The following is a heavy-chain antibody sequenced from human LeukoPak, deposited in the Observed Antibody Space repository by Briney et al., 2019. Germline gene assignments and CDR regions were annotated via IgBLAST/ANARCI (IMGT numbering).Heavy chain of an antibody. CDR3: ARDPGYYDSSAY. CDR2: IYSGGST. D-gene: IGHD3-22*01. Sequence: ASGFTFSSXXXXXVRXXPGKXXXXXSVIYSGGSTYYADSVKGRITISRDNSKNTVYLQMNSLRAEDTAVYYCARDPGYYDSSAYWGQGTLVTVSS. V-gene: IGHV3-66*02. J-gene: IGHJ4*02. CDR1: GFTFSSXX.